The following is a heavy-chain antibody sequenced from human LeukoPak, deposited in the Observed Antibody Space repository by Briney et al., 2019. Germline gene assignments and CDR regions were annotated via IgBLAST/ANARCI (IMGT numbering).Heavy chain of an antibody. CDR1: GCSHSTSGVG. D-gene: IGHD2-2*01. CDR3: AHMRDIVLVPAAYCDY. Sequence: SGPTLVNPTQTLTLTCSFSGCSHSTSGVGVGWIRQPPGKALEWPALIYWDDDKRYSPSLKSRLTITKDTSKNQVVLTMTNMDPVDTATYYCAHMRDIVLVPAAYCDYWGQGTLVTVSS. J-gene: IGHJ4*02. CDR2: IYWDDDK. V-gene: IGHV2-5*02.